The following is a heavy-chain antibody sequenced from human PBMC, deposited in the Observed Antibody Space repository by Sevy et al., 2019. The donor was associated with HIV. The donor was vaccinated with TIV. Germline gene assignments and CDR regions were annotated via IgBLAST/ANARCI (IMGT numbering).Heavy chain of an antibody. V-gene: IGHV3-30-3*01. D-gene: IGHD3-9*01. Sequence: GGSLRLSCAASGFTFSSYAMHWVRQAPGKGLEWVAVISYDGSNKYYADSVKGRFTISRAISKNTLYLQMNSMRAEETAVYYCARALGGYYDILPGYYKGGQGFAYWGQGTLVTVSS. CDR3: ARALGGYYDILPGYYKGGQGFAY. CDR1: GFTFSSYA. J-gene: IGHJ4*02. CDR2: ISYDGSNK.